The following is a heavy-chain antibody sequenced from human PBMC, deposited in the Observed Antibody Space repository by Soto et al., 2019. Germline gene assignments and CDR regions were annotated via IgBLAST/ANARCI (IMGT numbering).Heavy chain of an antibody. CDR2: IYYSGST. CDR3: ANYDTSGYGMDY. CDR1: GVSISTYY. J-gene: IGHJ4*02. Sequence: SETLSLTCTVSGVSISTYYWNWIRQPPGKGLEWIGYIYYSGSTNYNPSLKSRVTTSLDTSNNQFSLKLRSVTAADTAVYYCANYDTSGYGMDYWGQGTLVTAPQ. V-gene: IGHV4-59*01. D-gene: IGHD3-22*01.